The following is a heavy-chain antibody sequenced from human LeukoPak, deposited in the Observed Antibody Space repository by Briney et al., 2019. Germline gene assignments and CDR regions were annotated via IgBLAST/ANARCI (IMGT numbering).Heavy chain of an antibody. V-gene: IGHV3-74*01. CDR3: VSFYETN. Sequence: PGGSLRLSRAASGNYWMHWVRQAPGKGLVWVSHINSDGSWTGYADSVKGRFTISKDNAKNTVYLQMNNLRAEDTAVYYCVSFYETNWGRGTLVTVSS. J-gene: IGHJ4*02. D-gene: IGHD2-2*01. CDR1: GNYW. CDR2: INSDGSWT.